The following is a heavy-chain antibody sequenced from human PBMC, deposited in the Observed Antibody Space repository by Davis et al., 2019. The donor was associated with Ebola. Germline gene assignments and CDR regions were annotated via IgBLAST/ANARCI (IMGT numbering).Heavy chain of an antibody. Sequence: ASVKVSCKTSGYTFTSYGINWVRQATGQGLEWMGWISTYNGNTNYAQKLQGRVTMTTDTSTSTAYMELRSLRSDDTAVYYCARVPRRKWFRELPTGPFDYWGQGTLVTVSS. D-gene: IGHD3-10*01. CDR1: GYTFTSYG. V-gene: IGHV1-18*01. J-gene: IGHJ4*02. CDR2: ISTYNGNT. CDR3: ARVPRRKWFRELPTGPFDY.